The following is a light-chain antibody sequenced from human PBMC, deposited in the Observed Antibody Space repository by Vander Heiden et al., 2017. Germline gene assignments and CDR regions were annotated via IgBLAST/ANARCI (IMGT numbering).Light chain of an antibody. V-gene: IGKV1-8*01. CDR1: QGISSY. CDR3: QQYYSYHRT. Sequence: AIRMTQSPSSFSASTGDRVPITCRASQGISSYLAWYQQKPGKAPKHLLYAASTLQSEVPSRFSGRGTGTDFTLTISCLKSEDFATYYCQQYYSYHRTFGQGTKVEIK. J-gene: IGKJ1*01. CDR2: AAS.